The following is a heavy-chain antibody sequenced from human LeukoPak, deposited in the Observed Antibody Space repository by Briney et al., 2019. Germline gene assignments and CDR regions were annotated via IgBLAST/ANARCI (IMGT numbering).Heavy chain of an antibody. CDR2: IRYDGSNK. Sequence: PGGSLRLSCAASGFTFSSYGMHWVRQAPGKGLEWVAFIRYDGSNKYYADSVKGRFTLSRDNSKNTLYLQMNSLRAEDTAVYYCAKGAQVAATRDAFHIWGQGTMVTVSS. CDR3: AKGAQVAATRDAFHI. V-gene: IGHV3-30*02. D-gene: IGHD2-15*01. CDR1: GFTFSSYG. J-gene: IGHJ3*02.